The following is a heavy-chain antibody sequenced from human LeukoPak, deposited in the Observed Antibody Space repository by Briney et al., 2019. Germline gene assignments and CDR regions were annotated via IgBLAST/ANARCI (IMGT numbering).Heavy chain of an antibody. CDR3: ARGPHSSSLRNWFDP. D-gene: IGHD6-6*01. Sequence: PSQTLSLTCTVSRGSISSGSYSWSWIRQPAGKGLEWIGRIYTSGSTNYNPSLKSRVTISVDTSKNQFSLKLSSVTAADTAVYYCARGPHSSSLRNWFDPWGQGTLVTVSS. J-gene: IGHJ5*02. CDR1: RGSISSGSYS. CDR2: IYTSGST. V-gene: IGHV4-61*02.